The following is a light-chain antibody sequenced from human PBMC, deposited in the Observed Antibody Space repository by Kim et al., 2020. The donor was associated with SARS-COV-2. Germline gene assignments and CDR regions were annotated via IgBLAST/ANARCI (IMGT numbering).Light chain of an antibody. CDR3: QQHDNFPLT. CDR1: HDIDDD. Sequence: ATPGAAVYIAGMASHDIDDDVNWYRQKPGLPPFLLIEDASTLGPGLSPRFIGSGYGTDFTLTSADVQSEDAAYYFCQQHDNFPLTFGQGTKLEI. J-gene: IGKJ2*01. CDR2: DAS. V-gene: IGKV5-2*01.